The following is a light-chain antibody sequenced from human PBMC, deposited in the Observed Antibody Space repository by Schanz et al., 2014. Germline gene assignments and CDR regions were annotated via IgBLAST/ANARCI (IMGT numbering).Light chain of an antibody. Sequence: DIVMTPSPLSLPVTPGEPASISCRSSQSLLQSNGYNYVDWYLQKPGQSPQLLIYLGSSRASGVPDRFSGSGSGTDFTLKISRVEAEDVGVYYCMQALPNPGYTFGQGTKLEIK. CDR3: MQALPNPGYT. CDR2: LGS. CDR1: QSLLQSNGYNY. J-gene: IGKJ2*01. V-gene: IGKV2-28*01.